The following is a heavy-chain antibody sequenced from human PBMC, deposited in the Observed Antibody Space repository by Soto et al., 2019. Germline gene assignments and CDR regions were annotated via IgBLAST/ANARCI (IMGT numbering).Heavy chain of an antibody. CDR3: AKDPRFSCPR. J-gene: IGHJ4*02. CDR1: GFSFSSYA. V-gene: IGHV3-23*01. CDR2: ITGSGGST. D-gene: IGHD3-16*01. Sequence: LRLSCVVSGFSFSSYAMSWVRQAPGKGLEWVSAITGSGGSTYYADSVKGRFTISRDSSKNTLYLQMNSLRAEDTAAYYCAKDPRFSCPRWGKGTLVTVAS.